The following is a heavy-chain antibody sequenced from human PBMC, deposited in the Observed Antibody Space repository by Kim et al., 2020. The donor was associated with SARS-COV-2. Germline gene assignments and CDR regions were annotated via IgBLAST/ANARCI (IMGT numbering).Heavy chain of an antibody. D-gene: IGHD6-19*01. Sequence: SETLSLTCTVSGGSISSYYWSWIRQPPGKGLEWIGYIYYSGSTNYNPSLKSRVTISVDTSKNQFSLKLSSVTAADTAVYYCARVVAVAGTHWFDPWGQGTLVTVSS. CDR1: GGSISSYY. CDR2: IYYSGST. V-gene: IGHV4-59*01. CDR3: ARVVAVAGTHWFDP. J-gene: IGHJ5*02.